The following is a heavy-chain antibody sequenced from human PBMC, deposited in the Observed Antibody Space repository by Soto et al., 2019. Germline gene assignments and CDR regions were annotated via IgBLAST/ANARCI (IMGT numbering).Heavy chain of an antibody. CDR1: GFIFSDHY. J-gene: IGHJ4*02. CDR2: SRNKANSYTT. CDR3: ARGRNYFDY. V-gene: IGHV3-72*01. Sequence: EVQLVESGGGLVQPGGSLSLSCAASGFIFSDHYMDWVRQAPGKGQEWVGRSRNKANSYTTDYAASVKGRFTVSRDPSNSLLYLQMNSLKPEDTAVYYCARGRNYFDYWGQGTLVTVS. D-gene: IGHD3-10*01.